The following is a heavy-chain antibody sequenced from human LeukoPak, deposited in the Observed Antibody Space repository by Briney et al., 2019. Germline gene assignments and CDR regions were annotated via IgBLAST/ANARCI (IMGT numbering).Heavy chain of an antibody. CDR1: GFTFSKYY. V-gene: IGHV3-11*01. J-gene: IGHJ5*02. CDR2: IVNSGGTT. D-gene: IGHD3-10*01. Sequence: GGSLRLSCAASGFTFSKYYMSWICQAPGKGLEWISYIVNSGGTTSYADSVQGRFTISSDDAKNSLYLQMNSLRAEDTAVYYCAGGYGSGSYSAWGQGIPVTVSS. CDR3: AGGYGSGSYSA.